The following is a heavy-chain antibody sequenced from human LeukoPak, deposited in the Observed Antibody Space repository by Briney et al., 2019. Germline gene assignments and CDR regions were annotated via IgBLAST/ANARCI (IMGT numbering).Heavy chain of an antibody. CDR2: INTNTGNP. CDR3: ARILRRTAISYYYYYGMDV. V-gene: IGHV7-4-1*02. J-gene: IGHJ6*02. CDR1: GYTFTSYA. D-gene: IGHD2-21*02. Sequence: ASVKVSCKASGYTFTSYAMNWVRQAPGQGLEWMGWINTNTGNPTYAQGFTGRFDFSLDTSVSTAYLQISSLKAEDTAVYYCARILRRTAISYYYYYGMDVWGQGTTVTVSS.